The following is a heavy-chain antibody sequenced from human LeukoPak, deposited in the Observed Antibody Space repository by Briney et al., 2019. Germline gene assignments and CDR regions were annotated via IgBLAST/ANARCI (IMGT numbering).Heavy chain of an antibody. V-gene: IGHV1-69*01. J-gene: IGHJ4*02. Sequence: SVKVSCKASGGPFNNYAISWVRQAPGQGLEWMGGIIPMFDSENYAQKFQGSVTITADESTSTAYMELNSLRSEDTAVYFCATDTSITAAGNLTYWGQGTLVTVSS. CDR3: ATDTSITAAGNLTY. CDR2: IIPMFDSE. CDR1: GGPFNNYA. D-gene: IGHD6-13*01.